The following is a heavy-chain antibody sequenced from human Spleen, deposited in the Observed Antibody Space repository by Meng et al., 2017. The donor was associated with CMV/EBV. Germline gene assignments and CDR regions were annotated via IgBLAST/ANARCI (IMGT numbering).Heavy chain of an antibody. CDR3: ITDRCSSTRCYRDYYSGMDV. CDR2: IYSKTDGGTT. CDR1: GFTFSNAW. D-gene: IGHD2-2*01. J-gene: IGHJ6*02. Sequence: GESLKISCAASGFTFSNAWMNWARQAPGKGLEWVGRIYSKTDGGTTDYAVPVKGRFTISRDDSKNTGYLQMNRLKTEDTAVYYCITDRCSSTRCYRDYYSGMDVWGQGTAVTVSS. V-gene: IGHV3-15*01.